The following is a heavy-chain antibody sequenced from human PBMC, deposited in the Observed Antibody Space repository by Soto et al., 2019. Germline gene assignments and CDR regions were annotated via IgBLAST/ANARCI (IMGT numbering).Heavy chain of an antibody. Sequence: QVQLVESGGGVVQPGRSLRLSCAASGFTFSSYGMHWVRQAPGKGLEWVAVISYDGSNKYYADSVKGRFTISRDNSKNTLYLQMNSLRAEDTAVYYCANSREYSGYESFDYWGQGTLITVSS. J-gene: IGHJ4*02. CDR1: GFTFSSYG. D-gene: IGHD5-12*01. CDR3: ANSREYSGYESFDY. CDR2: ISYDGSNK. V-gene: IGHV3-30*18.